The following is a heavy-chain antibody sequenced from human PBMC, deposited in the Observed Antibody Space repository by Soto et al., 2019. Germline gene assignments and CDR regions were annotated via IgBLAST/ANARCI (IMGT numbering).Heavy chain of an antibody. CDR3: AKAEVTVVTPYYFDY. CDR1: GFTFSSCA. D-gene: IGHD2-21*02. J-gene: IGHJ4*02. CDR2: ISYDGSNK. V-gene: IGHV3-30*18. Sequence: QVQLVESGGGVVQPGRSLRLSCAASGFTFSSCAMHWVRQAPGKGLEWVAVISYDGSNKYYADSVKGRFTISRDNSKNTLYLQMNSPRAEDTAVYYCAKAEVTVVTPYYFDYWGQGTLVTVSS.